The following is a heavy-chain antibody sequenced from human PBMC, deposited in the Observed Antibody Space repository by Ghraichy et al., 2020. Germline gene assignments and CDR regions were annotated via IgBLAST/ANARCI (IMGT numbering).Heavy chain of an antibody. CDR1: GGTFSSYA. CDR3: ARSPTYYYCSGSYWFDP. V-gene: IGHV1-69*10. D-gene: IGHD3-10*01. CDR2: IIPILGIA. J-gene: IGHJ5*02. Sequence: SVKVSCKASGGTFSSYAISWVRQAPGQGLEWMGGIIPILGIANYAQKFQGRVTITADKSTSTAYMELSSLRSEDTAVYYCARSPTYYYCSGSYWFDPWGQGTLVTVSS.